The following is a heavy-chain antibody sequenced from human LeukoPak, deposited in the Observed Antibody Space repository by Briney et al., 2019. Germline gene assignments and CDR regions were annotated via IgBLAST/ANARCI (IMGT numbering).Heavy chain of an antibody. D-gene: IGHD2-15*01. Sequence: PGGSLRLSCAASGFTFSSYSMNWVRQAPGKGLEWVSSISSSSSYIYYADSVKGRFTISRDNAKNSLYLQMNSLRAEDTAVYYCAATACSGGSCYRDYYYGMDVWGQGTTVTVSS. CDR2: ISSSSSYI. V-gene: IGHV3-21*04. CDR3: AATACSGGSCYRDYYYGMDV. CDR1: GFTFSSYS. J-gene: IGHJ6*02.